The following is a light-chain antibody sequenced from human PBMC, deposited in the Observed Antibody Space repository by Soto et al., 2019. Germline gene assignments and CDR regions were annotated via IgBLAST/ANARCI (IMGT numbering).Light chain of an antibody. J-gene: IGKJ5*01. V-gene: IGKV1-17*01. CDR1: QGIRDA. CDR3: LQNSDYPFT. CDR2: GAS. Sequence: DIQLTQSPSSLSASVGDRVTITCRASQGIRDALGWYQQKPGKVPKRLIYGASSLQSGVPSRFSGTGSGTEFTLTISSLQPEDFATYYCLQNSDYPFTFGQGTRLEIK.